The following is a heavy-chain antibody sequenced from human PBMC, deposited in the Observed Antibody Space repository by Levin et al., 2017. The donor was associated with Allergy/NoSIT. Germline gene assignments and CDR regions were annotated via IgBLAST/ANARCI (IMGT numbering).Heavy chain of an antibody. J-gene: IGHJ4*02. CDR2: ISSSSSYI. V-gene: IGHV3-21*01. CDR3: ARGAGRHKADIVVVPAADY. CDR1: GFTFSSYS. D-gene: IGHD2-2*01. Sequence: GGSLRLSCAASGFTFSSYSMNWVRQAPGKGLEWVSSISSSSSYIYYADSVKGRFTISRDNAKNSLYLQMNSLRAGDTAVYYCARGAGRHKADIVVVPAADYWGQGTLVTVSS.